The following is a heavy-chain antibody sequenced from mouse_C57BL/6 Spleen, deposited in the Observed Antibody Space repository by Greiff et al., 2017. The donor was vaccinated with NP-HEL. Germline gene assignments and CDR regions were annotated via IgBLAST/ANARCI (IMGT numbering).Heavy chain of an antibody. CDR3: ARGGYDGYHGDY. V-gene: IGHV1-59*01. Sequence: QVQLQQPGAELVRPGTSVKLSCKASGYTFTSYWMHWVKQRPGQGLEWIGVIDPSDSYTNYNQKFKGKATLTVDTSSSTAYMQLSSLTSEDSAVYYCARGGYDGYHGDYWGQGTTLTVSS. J-gene: IGHJ2*01. CDR2: IDPSDSYT. CDR1: GYTFTSYW. D-gene: IGHD2-3*01.